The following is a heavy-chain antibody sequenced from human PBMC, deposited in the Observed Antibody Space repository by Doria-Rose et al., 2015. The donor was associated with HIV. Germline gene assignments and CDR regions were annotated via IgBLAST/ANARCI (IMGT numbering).Heavy chain of an antibody. CDR1: GVSLSSPGMG. D-gene: IGHD6-13*01. V-gene: IGHV2-26*01. CDR2: ILSDDER. J-gene: IGHJ4*02. CDR3: ARIKSSRWYHKYYFDF. Sequence: QVTLKESGPVLVKPTETLTLTCTVSGVSLSSPGMGVSWIRQPPGKALEWLAKILSDDERSYKTSLKSRLTISRGTSTSQVVLTMTDMDPVDTATYYCARIKSSRWYHKYYFDFWGQGTLVIVSA.